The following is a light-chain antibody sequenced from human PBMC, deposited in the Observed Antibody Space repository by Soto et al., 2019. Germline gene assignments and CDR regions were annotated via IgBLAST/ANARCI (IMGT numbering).Light chain of an antibody. V-gene: IGLV1-40*01. J-gene: IGLJ1*01. CDR2: GDN. CDR1: SSNIGARYD. CDR3: QSYDSSLNRV. Sequence: QSVLKQPPSVSGAPGQRITISCTGSSSNIGARYDVHWYRQLPGAAPKLLLYGDNNRPSGVPDRFSGSKSSASASLAITGLQADDEADYYCQSYDSSLNRVFGTGTKVTVL.